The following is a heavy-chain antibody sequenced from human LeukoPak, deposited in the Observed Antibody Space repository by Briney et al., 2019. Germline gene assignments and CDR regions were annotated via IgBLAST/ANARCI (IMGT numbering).Heavy chain of an antibody. J-gene: IGHJ4*02. CDR2: ISAYNGNT. V-gene: IGHV1-18*01. CDR3: ARAAYVWGSYYFDY. Sequence: VSVKVSCKASGYTFTSYGISWVRQAPGQGLEWMGWISAYNGNTNYAQKLQGRVTMTTDTSTSTAYMELRSLRSDDTAVYYCARAAYVWGSYYFDYWGQGTLVTVSS. CDR1: GYTFTSYG. D-gene: IGHD3-16*01.